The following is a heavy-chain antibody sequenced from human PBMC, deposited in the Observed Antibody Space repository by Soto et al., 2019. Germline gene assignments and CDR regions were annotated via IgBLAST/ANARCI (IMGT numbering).Heavy chain of an antibody. D-gene: IGHD2-2*01. CDR1: GGTLSNNA. Sequence: QVQLVQSGTEVKKPGSSVKVSCKASGGTLSNNAISWVRQAPGQGLEWMGGIIPLSATTNYAQKFQGRVTINSDRSTKTTVMQPTNLTSADTSVYYCALGFDDMGIVLLPTANPLYYGMDVWGQGTTVTVSS. V-gene: IGHV1-69*06. J-gene: IGHJ6*02. CDR3: ALGFDDMGIVLLPTANPLYYGMDV. CDR2: IIPLSATT.